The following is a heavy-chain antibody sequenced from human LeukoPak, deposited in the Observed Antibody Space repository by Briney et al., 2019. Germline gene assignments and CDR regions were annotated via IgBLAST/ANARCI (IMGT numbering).Heavy chain of an antibody. CDR2: FDPEDGET. J-gene: IGHJ4*02. V-gene: IGHV1-24*01. CDR1: GYTLTELS. D-gene: IGHD1-26*01. Sequence: ASVKVSCKVSGYTLTELSMHWVRQAPGKVLEWMGGFDPEDGETIYAQKFQGRVTMTEDTSTDTAYMELSSLRSEDTAVYYCATLLGAPSYFDYWGQGTLVTVSS. CDR3: ATLLGAPSYFDY.